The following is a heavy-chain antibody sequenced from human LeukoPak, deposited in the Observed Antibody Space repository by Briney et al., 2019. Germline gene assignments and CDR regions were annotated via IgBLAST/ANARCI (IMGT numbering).Heavy chain of an antibody. V-gene: IGHV3-33*01. CDR3: ARDFSGASRIDF. D-gene: IGHD4/OR15-4a*01. CDR2: IWHDGSDK. Sequence: PGGSLRLSCAASGFTFSNFGMHWVRQAPGRGLEWVAVIWHDGSDKYYADSVKGRFTISRDNSRNTLYLQMNSLRLEDTALYYCARDFSGASRIDFWGQGALVSVSS. CDR1: GFTFSNFG. J-gene: IGHJ4*02.